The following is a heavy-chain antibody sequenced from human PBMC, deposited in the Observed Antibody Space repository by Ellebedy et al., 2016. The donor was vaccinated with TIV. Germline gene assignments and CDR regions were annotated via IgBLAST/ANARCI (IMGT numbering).Heavy chain of an antibody. CDR1: GDSIRSYF. D-gene: IGHD3-22*01. CDR2: ISHSGRT. J-gene: IGHJ4*02. CDR3: ARMRSSGYLDY. V-gene: IGHV4-59*13. Sequence: SETLSLTXSVSGDSIRSYFWGWIRQPPGEGLDCIGYISHSGRTNYSPSLKSRLTISSDTSKNQFSLQLRSVTAADTALYYCARMRSSGYLDYWGQGTLVTVSS.